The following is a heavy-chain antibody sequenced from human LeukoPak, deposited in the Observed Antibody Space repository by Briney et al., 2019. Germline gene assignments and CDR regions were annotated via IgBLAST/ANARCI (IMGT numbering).Heavy chain of an antibody. CDR3: ARRLLIVRAGTGFDY. J-gene: IGHJ4*02. CDR1: GFTFSRYG. V-gene: IGHV3-23*01. CDR2: ITGSGDST. D-gene: IGHD6-13*01. Sequence: QTGGSLRLSCAASGFTFSRYGIYWVRQAPGKGLEWVSGITGSGDSTYYADSVKGRFTISRDNSKNTLFLEMNSLRAEDTAVYYCARRLLIVRAGTGFDYWGQGTLVTVSS.